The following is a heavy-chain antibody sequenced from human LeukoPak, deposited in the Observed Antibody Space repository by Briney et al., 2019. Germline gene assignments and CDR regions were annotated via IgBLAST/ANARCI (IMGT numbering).Heavy chain of an antibody. J-gene: IGHJ5*02. Sequence: SGESLKISCKGSGYSFPSHWIDWVRQMPGKGLEWMGIIYPGDSDTRYSPSFQGQVTISADKSISTAYLQWSSLKASDTAMYYCARHPSDYYGSGTTWFDPWGQGTLVTVSS. CDR2: IYPGDSDT. V-gene: IGHV5-51*01. CDR3: ARHPSDYYGSGTTWFDP. CDR1: GYSFPSHW. D-gene: IGHD3-10*01.